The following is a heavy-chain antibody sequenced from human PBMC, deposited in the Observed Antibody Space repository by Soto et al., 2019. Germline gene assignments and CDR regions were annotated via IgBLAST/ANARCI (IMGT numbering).Heavy chain of an antibody. Sequence: ASVKVSCKASGGTFSSYAISWVRQAPGQGLEWMGGIIPIFGTANYAQKFQGRVTITADESTSTAYMELSSLRSEDTAVYYCARAATTVQSRDYWGQGTLVTAPQ. CDR3: ARAATTVQSRDY. J-gene: IGHJ4*02. CDR1: GGTFSSYA. D-gene: IGHD4-17*01. CDR2: IIPIFGTA. V-gene: IGHV1-69*13.